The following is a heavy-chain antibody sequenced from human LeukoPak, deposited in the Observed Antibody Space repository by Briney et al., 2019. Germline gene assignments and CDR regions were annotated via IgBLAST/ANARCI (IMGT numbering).Heavy chain of an antibody. D-gene: IGHD3/OR15-3a*01. V-gene: IGHV3-74*01. Sequence: GGSLRLSCTASGFSFSGHWMHWARQLPGKGLVWVSRISPTGSTTSYADSVKGRFTVSRDNAKNSLFLQMGSLRADDTAVYYCATTARVGQNWGQGTLVTVSS. CDR2: ISPTGSTT. J-gene: IGHJ4*02. CDR1: GFSFSGHW. CDR3: ATTARVGQN.